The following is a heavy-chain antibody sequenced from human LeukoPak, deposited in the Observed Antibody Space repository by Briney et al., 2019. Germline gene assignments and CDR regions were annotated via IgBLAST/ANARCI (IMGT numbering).Heavy chain of an antibody. Sequence: GGSLRLSCAASGFTFSSYWMSWVRQPPGKGLEWVANIKQDGSEKYYVDSVKGRFTISRDNAKNSLYLQMNSLRAEDTAVYYCARVRYSSSWYIAYWGQGTLVTVSS. D-gene: IGHD6-13*01. J-gene: IGHJ4*02. CDR1: GFTFSSYW. CDR2: IKQDGSEK. CDR3: ARVRYSSSWYIAY. V-gene: IGHV3-7*04.